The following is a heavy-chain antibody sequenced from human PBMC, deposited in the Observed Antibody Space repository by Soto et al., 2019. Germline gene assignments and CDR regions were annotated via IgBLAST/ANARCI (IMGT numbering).Heavy chain of an antibody. V-gene: IGHV5-51*01. Sequence: GESLKISCKGSGYSFTSYWIGWVRQMPGKGLELMGIIYPGDSDTRYSPSFQGQVTISADKSISTAYLQWSSLKASAPAMYSCGSSGGGQKQQPPKYYYGMDIWGQGTTVTVSS. CDR3: GSSGGGQKQQPPKYYYGMDI. D-gene: IGHD6-13*01. J-gene: IGHJ6*02. CDR1: GYSFTSYW. CDR2: IYPGDSDT.